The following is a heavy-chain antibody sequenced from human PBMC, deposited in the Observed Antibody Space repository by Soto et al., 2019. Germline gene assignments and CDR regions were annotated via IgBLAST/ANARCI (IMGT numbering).Heavy chain of an antibody. CDR3: AKGHSSSPSPQYYYYGMDV. J-gene: IGHJ6*02. V-gene: IGHV3-23*01. Sequence: GGSLRLSCAASDFTFSSYWMHWVRQAPGKGLVWVSGISGSGGSTYHADSVKGRFIISRDNSKNVLYLQMNSVRAEDTAVYYCAKGHSSSPSPQYYYYGMDVWGQGTTVTVSS. D-gene: IGHD6-13*01. CDR2: ISGSGGST. CDR1: DFTFSSYW.